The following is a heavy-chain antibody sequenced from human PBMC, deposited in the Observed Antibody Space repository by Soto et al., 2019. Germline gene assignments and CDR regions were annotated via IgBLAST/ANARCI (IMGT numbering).Heavy chain of an antibody. D-gene: IGHD5-12*01. Sequence: PSETLSLTCTVSGASISAYYWSWIRQPPGSGLEWIGYIYYSGSTNYNPSLKSRVTISVDASKSQFSLKLSSVTAADTALYYCARVYSRNWFDPWGQGTLVTVSS. J-gene: IGHJ5*02. CDR3: ARVYSRNWFDP. V-gene: IGHV4-59*01. CDR2: IYYSGST. CDR1: GASISAYY.